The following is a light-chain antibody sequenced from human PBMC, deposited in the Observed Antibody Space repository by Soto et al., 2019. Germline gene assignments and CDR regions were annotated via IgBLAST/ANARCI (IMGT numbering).Light chain of an antibody. V-gene: IGKV3-11*01. CDR2: DTS. CDR3: QQRSTWPVT. J-gene: IGKJ1*01. Sequence: EIVLTQSPATLSLSPGEGATLSCRVSQSVSSYLAWYQQKPGQAPRLLIYDTSNRATGIPARFSGSGSGTDFTLIISSLEPEDFAVYYCQQRSTWPVTFGLGTKVEV. CDR1: QSVSSY.